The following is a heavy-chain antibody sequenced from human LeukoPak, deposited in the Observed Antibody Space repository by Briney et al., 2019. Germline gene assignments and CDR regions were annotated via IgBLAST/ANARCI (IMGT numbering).Heavy chain of an antibody. J-gene: IGHJ4*02. CDR2: IYYSGST. D-gene: IGHD5-24*01. V-gene: IGHV4-31*11. Sequence: PSETLSLTCAVYGGSFSGYYWSWIRQHPGKGLEWIGYIYYSGSTYYNPSLKSRVTISVDTSKNQFSLKLSSVTAADTAVYYCAGDLAGDGYNLYFDYWGQGTLVTVSS. CDR3: AGDLAGDGYNLYFDY. CDR1: GGSFSGYY.